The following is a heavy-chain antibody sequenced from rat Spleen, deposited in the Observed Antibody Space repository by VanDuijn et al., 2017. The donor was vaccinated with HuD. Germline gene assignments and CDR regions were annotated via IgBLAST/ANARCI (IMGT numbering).Heavy chain of an antibody. CDR3: VRHDDY. CDR2: INSAGST. J-gene: IGHJ2*01. D-gene: IGHD1-7*01. V-gene: IGHV3-3*01. Sequence: EVQLQESGPGLVKPSQSLSLTCSVTGYSITSTYRWNWIRKFPGNKLEWMGYINSAGSTNYNPSLKSRISITRDTSKNQFFLQVNSVTTEDTATYYCVRHDDYWGQGVMVTVSS. CDR1: GYSITSTYR.